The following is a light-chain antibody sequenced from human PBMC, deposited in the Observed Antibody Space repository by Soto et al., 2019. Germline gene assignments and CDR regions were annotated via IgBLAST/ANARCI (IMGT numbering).Light chain of an antibody. CDR3: QHYNSYSEA. Sequence: DIQMTQSPSTLSGSVGDRVTITCRASQTISSWLAWYQQKPGKAPKLLIYKASTLESGVPSRFSGSGSGTEFTLTISSLQPDDFATYYCQHYNSYSEAFGHGTKVELK. CDR2: KAS. V-gene: IGKV1-5*03. CDR1: QTISSW. J-gene: IGKJ1*01.